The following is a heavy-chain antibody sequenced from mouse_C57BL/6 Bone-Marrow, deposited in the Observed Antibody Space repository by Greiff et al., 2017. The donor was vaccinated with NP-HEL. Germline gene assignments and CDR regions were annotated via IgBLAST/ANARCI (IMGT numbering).Heavy chain of an antibody. CDR2: ISYDGSN. CDR1: GYSITSGYY. Sequence: EVKLMESGPGLVKPSQSLSLTCSVTGYSITSGYYWNWIRQFPGNKLEWMGYISYDGSNNYNPSLKNRISITRDTSKNQFFLKLNSVTTEDTATYYCARDQGIYYYFDYWGQGTTLTVSS. D-gene: IGHD2-1*01. CDR3: ARDQGIYYYFDY. J-gene: IGHJ2*01. V-gene: IGHV3-6*01.